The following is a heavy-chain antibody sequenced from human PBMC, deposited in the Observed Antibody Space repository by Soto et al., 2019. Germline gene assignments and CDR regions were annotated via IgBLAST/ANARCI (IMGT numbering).Heavy chain of an antibody. J-gene: IGHJ4*02. CDR2: VYYSGST. CDR1: GVPITSPYY. D-gene: IGHD6-19*01. Sequence: SETLSLTCTVSGVPITSPYYWDWIRQPPGKGLEWIGYVYYSGSTNYNPSLKSRVTISVDTSKNQFSLELNSVTAADTAVYYCARGRQWLDDWGQGTLVTVSS. V-gene: IGHV4-59*01. CDR3: ARGRQWLDD.